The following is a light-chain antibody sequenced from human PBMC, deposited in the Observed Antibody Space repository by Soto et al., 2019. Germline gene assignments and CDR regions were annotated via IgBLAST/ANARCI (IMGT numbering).Light chain of an antibody. CDR3: QQYYSTSCT. J-gene: IGKJ2*02. CDR2: WAS. Sequence: DIVMTQSPDSLAVSLGERATINCKSSQSVLYSSNNKNYLAWYQQKPGQPPKLLIYWASTRESGVPDRFSGSGSGTDFTLTISSLHAEDVAVYYCQQYYSTSCTFGQGTKLEIK. CDR1: QSVLYSSNNKNY. V-gene: IGKV4-1*01.